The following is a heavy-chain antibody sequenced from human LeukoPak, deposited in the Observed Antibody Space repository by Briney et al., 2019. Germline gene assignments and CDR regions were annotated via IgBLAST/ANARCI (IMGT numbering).Heavy chain of an antibody. Sequence: GGSLRLSCAASGFTFNIYNMNWVRQAPGKGLEWVSSISSGSDYTYYADSVKGRFTISRDNAKNSLYLQMNSLRAEDTAVYYCAREYYGGPTGIWGQGTLVTVSS. CDR3: AREYYGGPTGI. V-gene: IGHV3-21*01. J-gene: IGHJ4*02. D-gene: IGHD4-23*01. CDR1: GFTFNIYN. CDR2: ISSGSDYT.